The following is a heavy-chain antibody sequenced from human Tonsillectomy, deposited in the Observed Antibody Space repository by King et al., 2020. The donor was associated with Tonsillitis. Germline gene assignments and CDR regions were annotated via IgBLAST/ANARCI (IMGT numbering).Heavy chain of an antibody. D-gene: IGHD6-19*01. CDR1: GFTFSNYA. J-gene: IGHJ4*02. V-gene: IGHV3-30-3*01. Sequence: VQLVESGGGVVQPGRSLRLSCAASGFTFSNYAMHWVRQAPGKGLEWVAVISYDGINKYYTDSVKGRFTISRDNSKNTLYLQMNSPRADDTAMYYCARVREQWLVYFDYWGRGTLVTVSS. CDR2: ISYDGINK. CDR3: ARVREQWLVYFDY.